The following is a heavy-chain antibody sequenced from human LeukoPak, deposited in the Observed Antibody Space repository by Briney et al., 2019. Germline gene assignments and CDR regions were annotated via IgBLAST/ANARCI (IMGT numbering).Heavy chain of an antibody. D-gene: IGHD6-13*01. CDR1: SGSISSSGSY. CDR3: IGYTSTHFAIDY. V-gene: IGHV4-39*01. J-gene: IGHJ4*02. Sequence: SEALSLTCTVSSGSISSSGSYWGWICQPPGKGLEWIASISYSGSTYYNPSLRSRVTISVDTSKNQFSLNLNFVTAADTAVYYSIGYTSTHFAIDYWAQGTLVTVSS. CDR2: ISYSGST.